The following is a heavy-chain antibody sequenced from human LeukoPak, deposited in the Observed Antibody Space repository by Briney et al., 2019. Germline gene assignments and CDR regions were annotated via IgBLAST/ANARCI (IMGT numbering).Heavy chain of an antibody. CDR1: GFTFSSYW. CDR3: AKGMPDMAYLDC. V-gene: IGHV3-74*01. J-gene: IGHJ4*02. D-gene: IGHD5-18*01. CDR2: IKGDGNT. Sequence: GGSLRLSCAASGFTFSSYWMHWVRQAPGKGLVWVSRIKGDGNTNYADSVKGRFTISRDNAKNTVSLQMNSLRAEDTGVYYCAKGMPDMAYLDCWGQGTLVTVSS.